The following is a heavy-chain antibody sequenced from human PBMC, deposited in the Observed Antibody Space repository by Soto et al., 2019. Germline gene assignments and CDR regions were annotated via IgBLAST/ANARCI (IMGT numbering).Heavy chain of an antibody. CDR3: ARVGNCSGGSCYPQPYYYYYGMDV. CDR1: GFTFSSYG. Sequence: PGGSLRLSCAASGFTFSSYGMHWVRQAPGKGLEWVAVISYDGSNKYYADSVKGRFTISRDNSKNTLYLQMNSLRAEDTAMYYCARVGNCSGGSCYPQPYYYYYGMDVWGQGTTVTVSS. J-gene: IGHJ6*02. CDR2: ISYDGSNK. D-gene: IGHD2-15*01. V-gene: IGHV3-30*03.